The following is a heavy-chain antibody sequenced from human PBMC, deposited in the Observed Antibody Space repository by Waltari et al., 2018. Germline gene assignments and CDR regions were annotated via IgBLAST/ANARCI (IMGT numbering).Heavy chain of an antibody. CDR2: INHSGST. Sequence: QVQLQQWGAGLLKPSETLSLTCAVYGGSFSGYYWSWIRQPPGKGLEWIGGINHSGSTNYNPSLKSRVTISVDTSKNQFSLKLSSVTAADTAVYYCARQRHNWNDKVDYFDYWGQGTLVTVSS. CDR1: GGSFSGYY. CDR3: ARQRHNWNDKVDYFDY. J-gene: IGHJ4*02. D-gene: IGHD1-20*01. V-gene: IGHV4-34*01.